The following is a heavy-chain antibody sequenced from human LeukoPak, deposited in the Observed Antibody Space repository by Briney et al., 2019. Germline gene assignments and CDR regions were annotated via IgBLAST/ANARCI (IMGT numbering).Heavy chain of an antibody. CDR1: GGSISSHY. Sequence: SETPSLTCTVSGGSISSHYWSWIRQPPGKGLEWIGYIYYSGSTNYNPSLKSRVTISVDTSKNQFSLKLSSVTAADTAVYYCAREALWFGANWFDPWGQGTLVTVSS. CDR3: AREALWFGANWFDP. J-gene: IGHJ5*02. CDR2: IYYSGST. D-gene: IGHD3-10*01. V-gene: IGHV4-59*11.